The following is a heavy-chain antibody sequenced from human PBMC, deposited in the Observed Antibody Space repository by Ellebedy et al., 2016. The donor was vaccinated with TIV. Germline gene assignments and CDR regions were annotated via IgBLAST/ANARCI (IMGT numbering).Heavy chain of an antibody. J-gene: IGHJ4*02. CDR3: ASLTYYYGSGSYYKSEDADY. CDR2: IWYDGSNK. Sequence: PGGSLRLSCAASGFTFSCYEMNWVRQAPGKGLEWVAVIWYDGSNKYYADSVKGRVTISRDNSKNTLYLQMNSLSAEDKAVYYCASLTYYYGSGSYYKSEDADYWGQGTLVTVSS. CDR1: GFTFSCYE. D-gene: IGHD3-10*01. V-gene: IGHV3-33*08.